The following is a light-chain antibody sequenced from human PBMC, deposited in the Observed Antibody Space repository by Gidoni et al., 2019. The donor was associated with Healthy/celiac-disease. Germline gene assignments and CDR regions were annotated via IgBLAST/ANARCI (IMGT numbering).Light chain of an antibody. CDR1: QSVLSSSNNKNY. J-gene: IGKJ4*01. CDR3: QSRLT. Sequence: DIVMTQSPDSLAVSLGERATINCKSSQSVLSSSNNKNYLNWYQQKAGQPPKLLFYWASTRESGVPDRFSGGGSGTDFTLTISRLQAEDVAVYYCQSRLTFGGGTKVEIK. CDR2: WAS. V-gene: IGKV4-1*01.